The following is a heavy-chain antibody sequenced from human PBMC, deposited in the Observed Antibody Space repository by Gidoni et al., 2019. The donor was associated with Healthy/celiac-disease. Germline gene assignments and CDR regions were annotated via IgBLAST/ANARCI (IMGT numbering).Heavy chain of an antibody. CDR1: GFTFDDYA. V-gene: IGHV3-9*01. Sequence: SGFTFDDYAMHWVRQAPGKGLEWVSGISWNSGSIGYADSVKGRFTISRDNAKNYLYLQMNSLRAEDTALYYCAKDKGPYCTGGVCYFDYWGQGTLVTVSS. D-gene: IGHD2-8*02. CDR2: ISWNSGSI. J-gene: IGHJ4*02. CDR3: AKDKGPYCTGGVCYFDY.